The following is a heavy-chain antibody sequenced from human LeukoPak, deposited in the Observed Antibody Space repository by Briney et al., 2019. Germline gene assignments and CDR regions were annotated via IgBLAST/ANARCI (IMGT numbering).Heavy chain of an antibody. D-gene: IGHD3-3*01. V-gene: IGHV4-61*02. CDR2: IYTSGST. CDR1: GDSINSENYF. J-gene: IGHJ4*02. Sequence: PSETLSLTCSVSGDSINSENYFWSWIRQPAGKGLEWIGRIYTSGSTNYNPSLKSRVTISVDTSKNQFSLKLSSVTAADTAVYYCASAPYYDFWSGPTDYWGQGTLVTVSS. CDR3: ASAPYYDFWSGPTDY.